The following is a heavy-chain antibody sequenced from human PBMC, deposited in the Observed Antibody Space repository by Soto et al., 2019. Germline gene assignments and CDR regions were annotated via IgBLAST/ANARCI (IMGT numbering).Heavy chain of an antibody. CDR1: GGSISSGDYY. Sequence: QVQLQESGPGLVKPSQTLSLTCTVSGGSISSGDYYWSWIRQPPGKGLEWIGYIYYSGSTYYNPSLKSRVTISVDTSKNHFSLKLSSVTAADTAVYYCASTTPVTPYYFDYWGQGTLVTVSS. J-gene: IGHJ4*02. D-gene: IGHD4-17*01. V-gene: IGHV4-30-4*01. CDR2: IYYSGST. CDR3: ASTTPVTPYYFDY.